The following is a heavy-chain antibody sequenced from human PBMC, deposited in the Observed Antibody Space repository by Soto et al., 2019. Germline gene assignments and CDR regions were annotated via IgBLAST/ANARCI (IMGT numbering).Heavy chain of an antibody. CDR3: ARLVYDTRLNYMYFDL. D-gene: IGHD3-10*01. V-gene: IGHV4-4*02. CDR1: GVSISSGNW. J-gene: IGHJ4*02. CDR2: IFHDGTA. Sequence: PSETLSLTCPVSGVSISSGNWWTWVRQSPQRGLEYIGEIFHDGTANYYPSFERRVAISVDTSKNQFSLKLTSVTAADTAIYFCARLVYDTRLNYMYFDLWGQGTLVTVSS.